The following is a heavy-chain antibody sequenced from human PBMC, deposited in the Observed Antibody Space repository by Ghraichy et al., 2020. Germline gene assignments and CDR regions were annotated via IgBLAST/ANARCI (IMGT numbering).Heavy chain of an antibody. CDR2: INPSGGST. CDR3: ARLPGPNYVDFYY. Sequence: ASVKVSCKASGYTFISYYMHWVRQAPGQGLEWMGIINPSGGSTNYAQKFQGRVTMTRDTSTSTVYMELSSLRSEDTAVYYCARLPGPNYVDFYYWGQGTLVTVS. J-gene: IGHJ4*02. D-gene: IGHD1-7*01. V-gene: IGHV1-46*01. CDR1: GYTFISYY.